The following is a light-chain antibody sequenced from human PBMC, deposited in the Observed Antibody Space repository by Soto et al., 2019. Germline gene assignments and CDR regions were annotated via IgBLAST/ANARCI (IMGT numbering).Light chain of an antibody. CDR1: QSVSSSY. V-gene: IGKV3-20*01. CDR2: GAS. J-gene: IGKJ4*01. Sequence: EIVLTQSPGTLSLSPGERATLSCRASQSVSSSYLAWYQEKPGQAPRLLIYGASSRATGIPDRFSGRGSGTDFTLTTSRLEPEDFAVYYCQQYGSSPRLTFGGETKVEIK. CDR3: QQYGSSPRLT.